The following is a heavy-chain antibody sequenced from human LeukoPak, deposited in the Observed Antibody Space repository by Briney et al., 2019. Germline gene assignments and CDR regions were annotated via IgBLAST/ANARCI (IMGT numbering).Heavy chain of an antibody. CDR3: ARDLGSAFDI. Sequence: SETLSLTCTVSGCSISSYYWSWIRQPPGKGLEWIGYIYYSGSTNYNPSLKSRVTISVYTSKSQFSLKLSSVTAADTAVYYRARDLGSAFDIWGQGTMVTVSS. CDR1: GCSISSYY. J-gene: IGHJ3*02. CDR2: IYYSGST. V-gene: IGHV4-59*01.